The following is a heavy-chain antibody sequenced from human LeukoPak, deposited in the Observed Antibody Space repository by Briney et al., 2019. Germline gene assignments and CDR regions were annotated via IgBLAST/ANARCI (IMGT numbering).Heavy chain of an antibody. CDR2: IYTSGST. CDR3: ASKAGIAVAGLFDY. D-gene: IGHD6-19*01. Sequence: SETLSLTCTVSGGSISSYYWSWIRQPAGKGLEWIGRIYTSGSTYYNPSLESRVTISVDNSKNQFSLKLSSVTAADTAVYYCASKAGIAVAGLFDYWGQGTLVTVSS. J-gene: IGHJ4*02. CDR1: GGSISSYY. V-gene: IGHV4-4*07.